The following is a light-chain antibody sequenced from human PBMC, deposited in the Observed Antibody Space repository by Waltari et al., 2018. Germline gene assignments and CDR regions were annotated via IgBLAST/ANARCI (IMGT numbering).Light chain of an antibody. CDR1: QSVSSY. CDR2: KAS. Sequence: SCRASQSVSSYLAWYQPKPGQAPRLLIYKASNRATGIPARFSGSGSGTDFTLTISSLEPEDFAVYYCQQRSNWPRTFGQGTKVEIK. J-gene: IGKJ1*01. CDR3: QQRSNWPRT. V-gene: IGKV3-11*01.